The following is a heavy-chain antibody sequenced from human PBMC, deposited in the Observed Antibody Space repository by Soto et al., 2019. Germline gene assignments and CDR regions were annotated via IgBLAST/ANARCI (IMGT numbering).Heavy chain of an antibody. V-gene: IGHV1-69*12. CDR3: ARALDPYVGATAPDYDYYGMDV. CDR1: GGTFSSYA. Sequence: QVQLVQYGAEVKKPGSSVKVSCKASGGTFSSYAISWVRQAPGQGLEWMGGIIPIFGTANYAQKFQGRVTITADESTSTAYMELSSLRSEDTAVYYCARALDPYVGATAPDYDYYGMDVWRQGTTVTVSS. J-gene: IGHJ6*02. D-gene: IGHD1-26*01. CDR2: IIPIFGTA.